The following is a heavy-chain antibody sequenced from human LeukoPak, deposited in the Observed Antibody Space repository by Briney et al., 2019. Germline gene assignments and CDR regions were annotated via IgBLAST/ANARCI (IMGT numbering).Heavy chain of an antibody. CDR2: INSEGSST. V-gene: IGHV3-74*01. D-gene: IGHD2-2*01. Sequence: PGGSLRLSCAASGFTFSTYWMYWVRQAPVKGLVWVSRINSEGSSTDYADSVKGRFSISRDNAKNSVYLQMNSLRAEDTAVYYCAREVGSAARGRWGQGTLVTVSS. CDR3: AREVGSAARGR. J-gene: IGHJ4*02. CDR1: GFTFSTYW.